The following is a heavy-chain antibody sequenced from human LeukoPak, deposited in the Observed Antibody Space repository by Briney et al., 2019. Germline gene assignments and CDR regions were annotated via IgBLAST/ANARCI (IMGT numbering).Heavy chain of an antibody. CDR1: GGSISSGSFH. CDR2: IYTSGST. D-gene: IGHD3-9*01. V-gene: IGHV4-61*02. CDR3: ARDRVYYDILTGYLVDAFDI. J-gene: IGHJ3*02. Sequence: SETLSLTCTVSGGSISSGSFHWSWIRQPAGKGLEWIGRIYTSGSTNYNPSLKSRVTISVDTSKKQFSLKLSSVTAADTAVYYCARDRVYYDILTGYLVDAFDIWGQGTMVTVSS.